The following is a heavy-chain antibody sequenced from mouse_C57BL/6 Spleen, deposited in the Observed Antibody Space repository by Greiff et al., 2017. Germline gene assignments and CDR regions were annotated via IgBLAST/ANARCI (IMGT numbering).Heavy chain of an antibody. CDR1: GYTFTSYW. J-gene: IGHJ2*01. CDR2: INPSNGGT. Sequence: QVQLQQPGTELVKPGASVKLSCKASGYTFTSYWMHWVKQRPGQGLEWIGNINPSNGGTNYNEKFKSKATLTVDKSSSTAYMKLSSLTSEDSAVYYCARFPYYYGSSEGYFDYWGQGTTLTVSS. D-gene: IGHD1-1*01. CDR3: ARFPYYYGSSEGYFDY. V-gene: IGHV1-53*01.